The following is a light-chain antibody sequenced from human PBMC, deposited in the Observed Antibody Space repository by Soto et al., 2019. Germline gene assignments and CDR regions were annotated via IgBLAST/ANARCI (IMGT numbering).Light chain of an antibody. J-gene: IGKJ4*01. CDR3: QQVNVYPST. CDR1: QGISSY. V-gene: IGKV1-9*01. CDR2: DAS. Sequence: IHFAHFSTSPCPPLRHSESVPWRASQGISSYLGWYQQKPGKAPNLLIYDASTLHSGVPSRFSGGGSGTDFTLTISSLQPEDFATYYCQQVNVYPSTFGGGTKV.